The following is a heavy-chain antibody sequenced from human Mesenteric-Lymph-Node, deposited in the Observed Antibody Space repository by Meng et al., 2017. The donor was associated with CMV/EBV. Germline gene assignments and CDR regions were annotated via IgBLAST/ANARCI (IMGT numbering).Heavy chain of an antibody. J-gene: IGHJ4*02. CDR3: ARATYGSGSYSDY. CDR2: IYYSGST. V-gene: IGHV4-31*02. Sequence: VSGGSISSGAYYWSWFRQHPGTGLEWIGYIYYSGSTYYHPSLKSRVTISVDTSKNQFSLKLSSVTAADTAVYYCARATYGSGSYSDYWGQGTLVTVSS. CDR1: GGSISSGAYY. D-gene: IGHD3-10*01.